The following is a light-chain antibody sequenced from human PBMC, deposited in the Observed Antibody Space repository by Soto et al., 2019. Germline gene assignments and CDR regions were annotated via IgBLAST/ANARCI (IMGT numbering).Light chain of an antibody. V-gene: IGLV1-47*01. CDR1: TSNIGINF. CDR3: AAWDDSLSGLV. CDR2: SNN. J-gene: IGLJ2*01. Sequence: QAVVTQPPSASGTPGQRVTISCSGSTSNIGINFVYWYQQLPGTAPKLLIYSNNQRPSGVPDRFSGSKSGTSASLAISGLRSEDEADYHCAAWDDSLSGLVFGGGTKLTVL.